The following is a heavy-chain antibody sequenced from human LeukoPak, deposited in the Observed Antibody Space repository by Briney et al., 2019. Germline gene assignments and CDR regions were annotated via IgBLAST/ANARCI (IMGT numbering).Heavy chain of an antibody. CDR3: VKHVGSRWSNNRFDP. D-gene: IGHD6-13*01. CDR2: VRRCGGTT. V-gene: IGHV3-23*01. CDR1: GFTFDSYA. J-gene: IGHJ5*02. Sequence: GGSLRLSCAASGFTFDSYAMSWVRQAPGKGLEWVSAVRRCGGTTYYADSAKGRFTISRDNANNTVYLQMNSLRVEDTALYYCVKHVGSRWSNNRFDPWGQGTLVTVS.